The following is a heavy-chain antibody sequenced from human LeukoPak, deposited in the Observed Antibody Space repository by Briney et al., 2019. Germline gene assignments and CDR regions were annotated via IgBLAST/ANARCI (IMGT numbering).Heavy chain of an antibody. CDR1: GGSISSGGYY. CDR3: ARGMTWRSRFDP. CDR2: IYYSGST. Sequence: SETLSLTCTVSGGSISSGGYYWSWIRQHPGKGLEWIGYIYYSGSTYYNPSLKSRVTISVDTSKNQFSLKLSSVTAADTAVYYCARGMTWRSRFDPWGQGTLVTVSS. V-gene: IGHV4-31*03. D-gene: IGHD1-26*01. J-gene: IGHJ5*02.